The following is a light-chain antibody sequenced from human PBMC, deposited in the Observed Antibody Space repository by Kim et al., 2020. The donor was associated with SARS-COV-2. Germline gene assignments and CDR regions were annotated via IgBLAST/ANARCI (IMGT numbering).Light chain of an antibody. CDR2: DVS. Sequence: GQSITSSCTGTSSDVGGYDYVCWYQQHPGKAPKLMIFDVSRRPAGVSNRFSASKSGNTASLTISWLQAEDEADYYCSSYTSSATYVFGTGTKVTVL. J-gene: IGLJ1*01. V-gene: IGLV2-14*04. CDR1: SSDVGGYDY. CDR3: SSYTSSATYV.